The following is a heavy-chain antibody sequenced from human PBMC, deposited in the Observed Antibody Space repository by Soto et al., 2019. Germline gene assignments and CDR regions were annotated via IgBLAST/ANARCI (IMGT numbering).Heavy chain of an antibody. CDR1: GFTFSDYS. D-gene: IGHD6-13*01. V-gene: IGHV3-21*01. CDR3: ARDLGVGEAGFEY. Sequence: VGSLRLSCAASGFTFSDYSMSWFRQAPVKGLEWVSSISSSSGYIYYADSVKGRFTISRDNAKNSLYLQMTSLRAEDTAVYYCARDLGVGEAGFEYWGQGTLVTVSS. J-gene: IGHJ4*02. CDR2: ISSSSGYI.